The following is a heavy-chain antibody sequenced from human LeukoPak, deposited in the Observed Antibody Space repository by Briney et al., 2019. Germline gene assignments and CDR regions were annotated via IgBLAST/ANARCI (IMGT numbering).Heavy chain of an antibody. CDR3: ARSVGDIDI. CDR2: TYYRSKWYN. D-gene: IGHD1-26*01. Sequence: TSQTLSLTCAISGDSVSSNSAAWNWIRQSPSRGLEWPGRTYYRSKWYNDYARSLKSRIIINPDTSKSQFSLQLNSVTPEDTAVYYCARSVGDIDIWGQGTMVTVSS. J-gene: IGHJ3*02. V-gene: IGHV6-1*01. CDR1: GDSVSSNSAA.